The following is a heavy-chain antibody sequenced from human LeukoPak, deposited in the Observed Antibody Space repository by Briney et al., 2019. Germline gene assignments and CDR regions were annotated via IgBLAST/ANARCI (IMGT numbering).Heavy chain of an antibody. J-gene: IGHJ3*02. D-gene: IGHD3-22*01. CDR2: IYYSGST. CDR3: ARDGTSSGYYYGGGFDI. V-gene: IGHV4-30-4*01. CDR1: GGSISSGDYY. Sequence: SETLSLTCTVSGGSISSGDYYWSWIRQPPGKGLEWIGYIYYSGSTYYNPSLKSRVTISVDTSKNQFSLKLSSVTAADTAVYYCARDGTSSGYYYGGGFDIWGQGTMVTVSS.